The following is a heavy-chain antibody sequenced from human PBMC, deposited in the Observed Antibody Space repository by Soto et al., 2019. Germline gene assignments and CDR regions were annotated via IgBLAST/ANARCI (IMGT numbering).Heavy chain of an antibody. CDR3: ARATPEVGYDF. J-gene: IGHJ4*02. D-gene: IGHD1-26*01. V-gene: IGHV3-74*01. CDR1: GFNFRTYW. Sequence: EMQLVESGGGLVQPGGSLRLSCAASGFNFRTYWVQWVRQAPGKGLVWVSRINGDGSSISYADSVKGRFTISRDNAENTVYLQMSSLRAEDSAVYYCARATPEVGYDFWGQGTLVTVSS. CDR2: INGDGSSI.